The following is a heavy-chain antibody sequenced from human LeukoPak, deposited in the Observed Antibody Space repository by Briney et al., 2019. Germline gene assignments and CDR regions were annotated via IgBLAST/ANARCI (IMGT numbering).Heavy chain of an antibody. Sequence: PGGSLRLSCAASGFTFSSYSMNWVHQAPGKGLEWVSSISSSSSYIYYADSVKGRFTISRDNAKNSLYLQMNSLRAEDTAVYYCARGTRIAARLFDYWGQGTLVTVSS. J-gene: IGHJ4*02. CDR2: ISSSSSYI. CDR3: ARGTRIAARLFDY. V-gene: IGHV3-21*01. CDR1: GFTFSSYS. D-gene: IGHD6-6*01.